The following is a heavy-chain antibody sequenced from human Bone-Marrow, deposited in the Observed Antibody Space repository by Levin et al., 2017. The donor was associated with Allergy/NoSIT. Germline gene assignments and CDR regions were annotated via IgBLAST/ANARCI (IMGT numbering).Heavy chain of an antibody. D-gene: IGHD2-2*01. CDR1: GFTFSSYW. V-gene: IGHV3-7*03. CDR2: IKQDGSEK. CDR3: ARDSLDCSSTSCYAGIYFDY. J-gene: IGHJ4*02. Sequence: GGSLRLSCAASGFTFSSYWMSWVRQAPGKGLEWVANIKQDGSEKYYVDSVKGRFTISRDNAKNSLYLQMNDLRAEDTAVYYCARDSLDCSSTSCYAGIYFDYWGQGTLVTVSS.